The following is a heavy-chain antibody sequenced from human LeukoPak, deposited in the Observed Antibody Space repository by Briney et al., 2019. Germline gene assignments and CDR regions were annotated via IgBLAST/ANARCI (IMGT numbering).Heavy chain of an antibody. D-gene: IGHD5-24*01. CDR2: IFYSGNT. Sequence: SETLSLTCTVSGGSISSYYWSWIRQPPGKGGEGIGYIFYSGNTDYNPSLKSRVTISKDTCKNQNSRKLRSVNAEDTAGCYIAGCRDVYNCVYWGPGTLVTVSS. J-gene: IGHJ4*02. V-gene: IGHV4-59*12. CDR1: GGSISSYY. CDR3: AGCRDVYNCVY.